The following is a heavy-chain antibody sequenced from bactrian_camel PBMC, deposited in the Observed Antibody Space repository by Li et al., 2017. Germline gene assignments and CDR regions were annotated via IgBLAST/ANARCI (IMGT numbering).Heavy chain of an antibody. V-gene: IGHV3S1*01. CDR1: SYTYHNLC. D-gene: IGHD4*01. CDR3: AITTARVCDHVSITFGG. J-gene: IGHJ4*01. Sequence: VQLVESGGGSVQAGGSLRLSCVDSSYTYHNLCMGWFRQAPGKELEWVSAIMPDNYRDYADSVKGRFTISRDNAKNTLYLQLNSLKTEDTAMYYCAITTARVCDHVSITFGGRGQGTQVTVS. CDR2: IMPDNYR.